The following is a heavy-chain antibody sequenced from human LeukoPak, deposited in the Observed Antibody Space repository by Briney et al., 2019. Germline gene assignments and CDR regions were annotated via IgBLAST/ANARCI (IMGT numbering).Heavy chain of an antibody. D-gene: IGHD3-22*01. Sequence: GGSLRLSCAASGFSFSDSEMNWVRQAPGKGLEWVSHISGSSATIYYADSVKGRFTISRDDAKNSLYLQMNGLRVEDTAIYYCAKDFPHYYEVPHGMDVWGQGTTVTV. CDR1: GFSFSDSE. CDR3: AKDFPHYYEVPHGMDV. V-gene: IGHV3-48*03. J-gene: IGHJ6*02. CDR2: ISGSSATI.